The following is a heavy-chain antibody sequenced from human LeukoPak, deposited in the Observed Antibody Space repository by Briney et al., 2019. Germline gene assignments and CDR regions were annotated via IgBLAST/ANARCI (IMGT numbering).Heavy chain of an antibody. V-gene: IGHV4-38-2*02. J-gene: IGHJ6*03. Sequence: SETLSLTCTVSGYSISSGYYWGWIRQPPGKGLEWIGSIYHSGSTYYNPSLKSRVTISVDTSKNQFSLKLSSVTAADTAVYYCGRGEQYMDVWGKGTTVTVSS. CDR2: IYHSGST. D-gene: IGHD1/OR15-1a*01. CDR1: GYSISSGYY. CDR3: GRGEQYMDV.